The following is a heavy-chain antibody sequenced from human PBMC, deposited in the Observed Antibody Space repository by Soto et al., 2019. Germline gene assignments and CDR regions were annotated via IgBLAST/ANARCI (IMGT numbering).Heavy chain of an antibody. D-gene: IGHD1-7*01. Sequence: SETLSLTCTVSGGSISSSSYYWGWIRQPPGKGLEWIGSIYYSGSTYYNPSLKSRVTISVDTSKNQFSLKLSSVTAADTAVYYCARGREELSINGMDVWGQGTTVTVYS. CDR1: GGSISSSSYY. V-gene: IGHV4-39*01. J-gene: IGHJ6*02. CDR2: IYYSGST. CDR3: ARGREELSINGMDV.